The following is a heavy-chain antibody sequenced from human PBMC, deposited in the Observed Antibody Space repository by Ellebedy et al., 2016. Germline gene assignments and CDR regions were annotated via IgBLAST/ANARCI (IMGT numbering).Heavy chain of an antibody. V-gene: IGHV4-59*01. CDR3: ARDVGAFDI. Sequence: SETLSLTCVVSGGSISSYYWSWIRQPPGKGLEWIGYIYYTWSTSYNPSLKSQVTISADTSKNEVSLKLTSVTPADTAMYYCARDVGAFDIWGQGTMVSVSS. CDR1: GGSISSYY. J-gene: IGHJ3*02. CDR2: IYYTWST.